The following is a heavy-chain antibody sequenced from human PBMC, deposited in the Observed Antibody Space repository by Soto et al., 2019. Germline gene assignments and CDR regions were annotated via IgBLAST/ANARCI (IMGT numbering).Heavy chain of an antibody. CDR2: IIPIFDSP. Sequence: SVKVSCKASGGSFSTYAFSWVRQAPGHGLEWMGGIIPIFDSPYYAQNFQGRVTIAADRSTSTVYMELSSLTPEDTAVYYCARGAECRGYCIKKFTWLDPWGQGTMVTV. J-gene: IGHJ5*02. D-gene: IGHD2-8*01. CDR1: GGSFSTYA. V-gene: IGHV1-69*06. CDR3: ARGAECRGYCIKKFTWLDP.